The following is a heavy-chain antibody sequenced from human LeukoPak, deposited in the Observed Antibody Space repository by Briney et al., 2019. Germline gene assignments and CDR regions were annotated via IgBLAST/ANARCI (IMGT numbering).Heavy chain of an antibody. V-gene: IGHV1-46*01. CDR1: GYTFTRYY. CDR3: ARDLGQTSQFDY. J-gene: IGHJ4*02. CDR2: INPSGGRT. D-gene: IGHD2-2*01. Sequence: ASVKVSCKTSGYTFTRYYMHWVRQAPGQGLESMGTINPSGGRTSYAQNFQGRVTMTRDTSTSTLYMGLSSLRSEDTAVYYCARDLGQTSQFDYWGQGTLVTVSS.